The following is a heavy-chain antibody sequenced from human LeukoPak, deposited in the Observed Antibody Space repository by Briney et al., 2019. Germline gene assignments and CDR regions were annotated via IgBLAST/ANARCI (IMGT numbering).Heavy chain of an antibody. J-gene: IGHJ4*02. CDR1: GFTFSGDW. Sequence: GGSLRLSCAASGFTFSGDWMHWVRQAPGKGLVWVSHVSSAGYTTRYADSVKGRFTISRDNAENTLYLQMNSLRAEDTAVYYCAREQGALDSWGQGTLVTVSS. CDR3: AREQGALDS. V-gene: IGHV3-74*01. CDR2: VSSAGYTT.